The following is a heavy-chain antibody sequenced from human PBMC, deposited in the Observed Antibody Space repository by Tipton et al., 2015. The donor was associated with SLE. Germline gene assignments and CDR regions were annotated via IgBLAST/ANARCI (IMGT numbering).Heavy chain of an antibody. CDR1: GYSFSSYW. J-gene: IGHJ4*02. CDR3: ARFPQVLAASLDY. V-gene: IGHV5-51*01. D-gene: IGHD6-25*01. CDR2: IYPGDSDT. Sequence: QLVQSGPEVKKPGESLKISCKASGYSFSSYWIAWVRQMPGKGLEWMGIIYPGDSDTRYNPSFEGQVTISADRSTNTAYLQWSSLKTPDTAMYYCARFPQVLAASLDYWGQGTLVTVSS.